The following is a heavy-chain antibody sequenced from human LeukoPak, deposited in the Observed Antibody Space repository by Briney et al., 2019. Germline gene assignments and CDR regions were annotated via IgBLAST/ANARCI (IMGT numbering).Heavy chain of an antibody. CDR1: GFTFNDYN. CDR2: ISWDGYTT. D-gene: IGHD6-6*01. Sequence: GGSLRLSCAASGFTFNDYNIHWVRQAPGKGLEWVSLISWDGYTTYYADSVKDRFTISRDNSKNSLYLQMNRLRTEDTALYYCAKVNRAYSSSSSLNLDSWGQGTLVTVSS. V-gene: IGHV3-43*01. CDR3: AKVNRAYSSSSSLNLDS. J-gene: IGHJ4*02.